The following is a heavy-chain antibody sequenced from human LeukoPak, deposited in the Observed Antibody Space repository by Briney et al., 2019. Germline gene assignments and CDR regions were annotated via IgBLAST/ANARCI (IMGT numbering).Heavy chain of an antibody. CDR3: ARDWGGSGSYGWFDP. J-gene: IGHJ5*02. CDR2: INPNSGGT. CDR1: GYTFNGYY. V-gene: IGHV1-2*02. D-gene: IGHD1-26*01. Sequence: ASVKVSCKASGYTFNGYYKHWVRQAPGQGLEWMGWINPNSGGTNYAQKFQGRVTMTRDTSISTAYMELSRLRSDDTAVYYCARDWGGSGSYGWFDPWGQGTLVTVSS.